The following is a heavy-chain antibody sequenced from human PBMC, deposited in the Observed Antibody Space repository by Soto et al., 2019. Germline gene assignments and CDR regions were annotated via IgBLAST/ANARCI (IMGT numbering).Heavy chain of an antibody. Sequence: PSETLSLTCTVSGGSISSGDYYWSWIRQPPGKGLEWIGYIYYSGSTYYNPSLKSRVTISVDTSKNQFSLKLSSVTAADTAVYYWSRDGAPSSGYDQDYFDYWGQGTLVTVSS. V-gene: IGHV4-30-4*01. CDR2: IYYSGST. D-gene: IGHD5-12*01. J-gene: IGHJ4*02. CDR1: GGSISSGDYY. CDR3: SRDGAPSSGYDQDYFDY.